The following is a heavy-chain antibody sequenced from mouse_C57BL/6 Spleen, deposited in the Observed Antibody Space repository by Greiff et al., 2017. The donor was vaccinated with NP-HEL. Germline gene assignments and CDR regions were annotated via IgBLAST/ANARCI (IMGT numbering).Heavy chain of an antibody. CDR3: TPHYYGSNYAMDY. Sequence: EVQLQQSGAELVRPGASVKLSCTASGFNIKDYYMHWVKQRPEQGLEWIGRIDPEDGDTEYAPKFQGKATMTADTSSNTAYLQLSSLTSEDTAVYYCTPHYYGSNYAMDYWGQGTSVTVSS. V-gene: IGHV14-1*01. CDR1: GFNIKDYY. CDR2: IDPEDGDT. D-gene: IGHD1-1*01. J-gene: IGHJ4*01.